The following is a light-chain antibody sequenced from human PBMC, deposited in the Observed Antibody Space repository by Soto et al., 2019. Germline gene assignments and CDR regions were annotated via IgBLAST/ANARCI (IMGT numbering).Light chain of an antibody. V-gene: IGKV1-33*01. J-gene: IGKJ5*01. CDR1: QDISNV. CDR2: DAS. Sequence: DIQMNQSAAALSANMGDRVTITCQASQDISNVLNWYQQQPGKAPKVLIYDASKLQTGAPSRFSGRGSGKDFTFTISSLQPDDSGTYYCQQFYDLPITFGQGTRLEI. CDR3: QQFYDLPIT.